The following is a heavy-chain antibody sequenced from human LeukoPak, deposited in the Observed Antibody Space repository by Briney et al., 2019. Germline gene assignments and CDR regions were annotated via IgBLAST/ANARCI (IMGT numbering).Heavy chain of an antibody. V-gene: IGHV1-2*02. Sequence: ASVKVSCKASGGTFSSYAISWVRQAPGQGLEWMGWINPNSGGTNYAQKFQGRVTMTRDTSISTAYMELSRLRSDDTAVYYCARDRNYYDSSGYDAFDIWGQGTMVTVSS. CDR1: GGTFSSYA. J-gene: IGHJ3*02. D-gene: IGHD3-22*01. CDR3: ARDRNYYDSSGYDAFDI. CDR2: INPNSGGT.